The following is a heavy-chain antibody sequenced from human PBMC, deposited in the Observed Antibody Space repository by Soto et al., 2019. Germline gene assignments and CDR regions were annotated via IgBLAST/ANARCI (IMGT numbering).Heavy chain of an antibody. V-gene: IGHV3-23*01. J-gene: IGHJ4*02. Sequence: PGGSLRLSCAASGFTFSSYAMSWVRQAPGKGLKWVSAISGSGGSTYYADSVKGRLTISRDNSKNTLYLQMNSLRAEDTAVYYCAKGSGGSYPAPYFDYWGQGTLVTVSS. D-gene: IGHD1-26*01. CDR2: ISGSGGST. CDR1: GFTFSSYA. CDR3: AKGSGGSYPAPYFDY.